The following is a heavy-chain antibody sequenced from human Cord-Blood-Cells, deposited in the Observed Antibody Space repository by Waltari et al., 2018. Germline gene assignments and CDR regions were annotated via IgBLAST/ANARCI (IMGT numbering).Heavy chain of an antibody. CDR2: INHSGST. J-gene: IGHJ4*02. CDR1: GGSFSGYY. Sequence: LQQWGAGLLKPSETLSLTCAVYGGSFSGYYWSWIRQPPGKGLEWIGEINHSGSTNYNPSLKSRVTISVDTSKNQFSLKLSSVTAADTAVYYCARNYDFWSGYVYYWGQGTLVTVSS. V-gene: IGHV4-34*01. CDR3: ARNYDFWSGYVYY. D-gene: IGHD3-3*01.